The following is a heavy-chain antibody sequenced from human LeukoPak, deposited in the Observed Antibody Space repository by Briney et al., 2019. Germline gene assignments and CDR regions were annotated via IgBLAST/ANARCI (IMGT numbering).Heavy chain of an antibody. D-gene: IGHD2-2*01. CDR2: IYYSGST. Sequence: SETLSLTCTVSGGSISSYYWSWIRQPPGKGLEWIGYIYYSGSTNYNPSLKSRVTISVDTSKNQFSLKLSSVTAADTAVYYCARDRVPAAMGHDAFDIWGQGTMVTVSS. J-gene: IGHJ3*02. CDR3: ARDRVPAAMGHDAFDI. CDR1: GGSISSYY. V-gene: IGHV4-59*12.